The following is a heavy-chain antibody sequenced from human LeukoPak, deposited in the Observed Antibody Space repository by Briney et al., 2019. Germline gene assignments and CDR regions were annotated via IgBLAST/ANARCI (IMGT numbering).Heavy chain of an antibody. Sequence: SETLSLTCAVYGGSFSGYYWSWIRQPPGKGLEWIGEINHSGSTNYNPSLKSRVTISVDTSKNQFSLKLSSVTAADTAVYYCAQQPFMITFGGVIVTYFDYWGQGTLVTVSS. V-gene: IGHV4-34*01. CDR3: AQQPFMITFGGVIVTYFDY. CDR1: GGSFSGYY. J-gene: IGHJ4*02. CDR2: INHSGST. D-gene: IGHD3-16*02.